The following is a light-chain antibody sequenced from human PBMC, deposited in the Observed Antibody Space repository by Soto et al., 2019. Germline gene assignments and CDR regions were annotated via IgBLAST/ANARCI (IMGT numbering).Light chain of an antibody. CDR3: QQYNDWPLT. Sequence: IVLTQYPGTVSLSPGERATLSCRASQSVTNNYLAWFQQKPGQAPRLLMYGASSRATGIPDRFSGSGSGTDFTLTISSLQSEDFALYYCQQYNDWPLTFGQGTKVDI. CDR2: GAS. J-gene: IGKJ1*01. V-gene: IGKV3-20*01. CDR1: QSVTNNY.